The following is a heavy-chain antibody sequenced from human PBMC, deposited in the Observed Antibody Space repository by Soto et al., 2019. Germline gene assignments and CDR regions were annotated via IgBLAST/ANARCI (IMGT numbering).Heavy chain of an antibody. Sequence: ASVKVSCKASGYTFTSYAMHWVRQAPGQRLEWMGWINAGNGNTKYSQKFQGRVTITRDTSTSTAYMELRSLRSDDTAVYYCARDLRQYYYYYGMDVWGQGTTVTVSS. CDR3: ARDLRQYYYYYGMDV. J-gene: IGHJ6*02. V-gene: IGHV1-3*01. CDR1: GYTFTSYA. CDR2: INAGNGNT.